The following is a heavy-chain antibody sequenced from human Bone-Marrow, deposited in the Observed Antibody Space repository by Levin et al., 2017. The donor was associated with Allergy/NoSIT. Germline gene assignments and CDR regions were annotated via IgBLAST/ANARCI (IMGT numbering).Heavy chain of an antibody. CDR2: IYYSGST. V-gene: IGHV4-59*01. CDR1: GGSISSYY. J-gene: IGHJ3*02. CDR3: ARARRGSNDACDS. Sequence: SQTLSLTCTVSGGSISSYYWSWIRQPPGKGLEWIGYIYYSGSTNYNPSLKSRVTISVDTSKNQFSLTLSSVTAADTAVYYCARARRGSNDACDSWGQGTMVTVAS.